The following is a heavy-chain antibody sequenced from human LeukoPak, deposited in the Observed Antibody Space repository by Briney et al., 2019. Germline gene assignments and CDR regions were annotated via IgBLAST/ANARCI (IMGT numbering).Heavy chain of an antibody. V-gene: IGHV1-8*03. CDR1: GYTFTSYD. J-gene: IGHJ4*02. CDR2: MNPNSGNT. CDR3: AREDYCGGDCYSHY. Sequence: GAAVKVSCKASGYTFTSYDINWVRQATGQGLEWMGWMNPNSGNTGFAQKFHGRVTITRNTSISTAYMELSSLRSEDTAVYYCAREDYCGGDCYSHYWGQGTLVTVSS. D-gene: IGHD2-21*02.